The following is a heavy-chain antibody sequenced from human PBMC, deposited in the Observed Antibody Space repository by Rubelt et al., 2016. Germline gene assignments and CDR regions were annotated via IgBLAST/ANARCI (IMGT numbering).Heavy chain of an antibody. D-gene: IGHD2-21*02. J-gene: IGHJ4*02. CDR2: IKDDNGNT. Sequence: SCKASGYTFTSYAMHWVSQAPGHRPEWMGWIKDDNGNTKYSQKFKGRVTITRDTSASTAYMELSSLRSEDKAVYYCARGFVDKGGFDYWGKGTRITVHTGNDCAATILPLDPRENYASKAYMELSSLGSEDTVVYYCARGFVDKGGFDYWGQGTLLTVPS. CDR3: ARGFVDKGGFDYWGKGTRITVHTGNDCAATILPLDPRENYASKAYMELSSLGSEDTVVYYCARGFVDKGGFDY. CDR1: GYTFTSYA. V-gene: IGHV1-3*01.